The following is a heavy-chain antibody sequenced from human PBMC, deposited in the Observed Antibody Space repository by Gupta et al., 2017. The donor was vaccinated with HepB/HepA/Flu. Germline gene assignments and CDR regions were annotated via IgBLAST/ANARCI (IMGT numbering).Heavy chain of an antibody. J-gene: IGHJ4*02. CDR3: AQRRATVTFNN. CDR2: IFWDDDK. D-gene: IGHD4-17*01. CDR1: GFSLSTSGVG. Sequence: QITLKESGPTLVKPTQTLTLTCTFSGFSLSTSGVGVGWIRQPPGKAPEWLALIFWDDDKRYSPSLRSRLSISKDTSKNQVVLTMTDMDPADTGTYYCAQRRATVTFNNWGQGTLVTVSS. V-gene: IGHV2-5*02.